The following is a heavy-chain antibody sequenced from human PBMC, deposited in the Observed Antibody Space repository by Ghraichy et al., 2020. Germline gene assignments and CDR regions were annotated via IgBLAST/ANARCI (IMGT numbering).Heavy chain of an antibody. V-gene: IGHV3-23*01. CDR1: GFTFSSYA. J-gene: IGHJ4*02. CDR3: AKDPVNYHDTSAYFFDS. CDR2: ISASGSST. D-gene: IGHD3-22*01. Sequence: TLSLTCAASGFTFSSYAMSWVRQAPGKGLEWVSTISASGSSTYYADFVKGRFTISRDNSKNTLYLQMNSLRAEDTALHYCAKDPVNYHDTSAYFFDSWGQGTLVTVSS.